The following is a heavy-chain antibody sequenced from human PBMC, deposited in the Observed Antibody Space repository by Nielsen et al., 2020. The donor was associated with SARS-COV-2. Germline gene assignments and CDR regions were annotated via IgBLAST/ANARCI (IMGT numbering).Heavy chain of an antibody. CDR3: ARQVRRRIAANYYYYMDV. CDR2: IYYSGST. D-gene: IGHD6-13*01. Sequence: SETLSLTCTVSGGSISSSSYYWGWIRQPPGKGLEWIGSIYYSGSTNYNPSLKSRVTISVDTSKNQFSLKLSSVTAADTAVYYCARQVRRRIAANYYYYMDVWGKGTTVTVSS. J-gene: IGHJ6*03. V-gene: IGHV4-39*01. CDR1: GGSISSSSYY.